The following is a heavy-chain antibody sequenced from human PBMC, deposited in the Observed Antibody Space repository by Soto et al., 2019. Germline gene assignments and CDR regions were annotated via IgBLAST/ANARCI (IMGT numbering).Heavy chain of an antibody. Sequence: SETLSLTCTVSGGSISNYYWSWFRQPPGKGLEWIGYIYDSGSTNYNPSPKSRVTISVDTSENQFSLKLSSVTAADTAVYYCARRYGSAIDYWGQGTLVTVSS. CDR2: IYDSGST. D-gene: IGHD1-26*01. CDR1: GGSISNYY. J-gene: IGHJ4*02. V-gene: IGHV4-59*08. CDR3: ARRYGSAIDY.